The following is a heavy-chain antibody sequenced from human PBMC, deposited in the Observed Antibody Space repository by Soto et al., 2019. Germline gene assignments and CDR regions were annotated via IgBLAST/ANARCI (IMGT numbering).Heavy chain of an antibody. J-gene: IGHJ6*02. CDR2: INPNSGGT. CDR3: AREGSSSSGDYYYYYGMDV. V-gene: IGHV1-2*04. Sequence: QVQLVQSGAEVKKPGASVKVSCKASGYTFTGYYMHWVRQAPGQGLEWMGWINPNSGGTNYAQKFQGWVTMTRDTSISTAYMELSRLRSDDTAVYYCAREGSSSSGDYYYYYGMDVWGQGTTVTVSS. CDR1: GYTFTGYY. D-gene: IGHD6-6*01.